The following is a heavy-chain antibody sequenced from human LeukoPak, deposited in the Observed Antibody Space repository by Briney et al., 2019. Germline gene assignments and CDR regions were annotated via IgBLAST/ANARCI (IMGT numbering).Heavy chain of an antibody. V-gene: IGHV3-23*01. CDR1: GFTFSSYA. D-gene: IGHD3-10*01. CDR3: ARDRLGNYYGSGAFDY. Sequence: GGSLRLSCAASGFTFSSYAMSWVRQAPGKGLECVSVISGSGGCTYYADSVKGRFTISRDNSKNTLYLQMNSLRAEDTAVYYCARDRLGNYYGSGAFDYWGQGTLVTVSS. J-gene: IGHJ4*02. CDR2: ISGSGGCT.